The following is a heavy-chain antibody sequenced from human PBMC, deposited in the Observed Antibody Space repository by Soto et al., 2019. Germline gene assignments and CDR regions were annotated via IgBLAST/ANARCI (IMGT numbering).Heavy chain of an antibody. CDR1: GGIFHGYG. D-gene: IGHD1-7*01. J-gene: IGHJ4*02. CDR3: ARDGIGGTVFRGYLDY. V-gene: IGHV3-33*01. CDR2: IRFDGSNE. Sequence: QEQLVESGGGVVQPGTSLRLSCAVPGGIFHGYGMHWVRQAPGKGREWVAIIRFDGSNEEYADSVKGRFTISRDNSKNTLYLQMNTLGAEDTAVYYGARDGIGGTVFRGYLDYWGRGTVVTVSS.